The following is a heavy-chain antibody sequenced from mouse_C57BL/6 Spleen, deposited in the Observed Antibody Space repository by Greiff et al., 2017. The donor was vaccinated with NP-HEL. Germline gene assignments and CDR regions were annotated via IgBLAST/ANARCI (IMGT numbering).Heavy chain of an antibody. V-gene: IGHV10-1*01. J-gene: IGHJ2*01. Sequence: EVQLVESGGGLVQPKGSLKLSCAASGFSFNTYSMNWVRQAPGKGLEWVARIRSKSNNYATYYADSVKDRFTISRDDSESMHYLQMNNLKTEDTAMYYCVRQGTGYYFDYWGQGTTLTVSS. CDR2: IRSKSNNYAT. CDR3: VRQGTGYYFDY. D-gene: IGHD4-1*01. CDR1: GFSFNTYS.